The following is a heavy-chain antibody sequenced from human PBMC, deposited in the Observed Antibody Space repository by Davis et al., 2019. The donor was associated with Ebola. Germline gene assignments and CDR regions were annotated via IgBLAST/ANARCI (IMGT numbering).Heavy chain of an antibody. CDR3: ARDTIFSSGWSL. D-gene: IGHD6-19*01. CDR2: INAGNGDT. J-gene: IGHJ4*02. V-gene: IGHV1-3*01. Sequence: ASVKVSCKASGYIFTSYAMHWVRQAPGQRLEWMGWINAGNGDTKYSQKFQGRVTITRDTSASTAYMELSSLRSEDTAVYYCARDTIFSSGWSLWGQGTLVTVSS. CDR1: GYIFTSYA.